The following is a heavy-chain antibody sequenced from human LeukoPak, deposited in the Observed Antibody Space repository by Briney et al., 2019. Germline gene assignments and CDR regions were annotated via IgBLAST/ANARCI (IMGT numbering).Heavy chain of an antibody. Sequence: PGGSLGLSCAASGFTFSSYAMHWVRQAPGKGLEWVAVISYDGSNKYYADSVKGRFTISRDNSKNTLYLQMNSLRAEDTAVYYCAAPAGTNYWGQGTLVTVSS. J-gene: IGHJ4*02. CDR2: ISYDGSNK. D-gene: IGHD6-13*01. CDR3: AAPAGTNY. V-gene: IGHV3-30*04. CDR1: GFTFSSYA.